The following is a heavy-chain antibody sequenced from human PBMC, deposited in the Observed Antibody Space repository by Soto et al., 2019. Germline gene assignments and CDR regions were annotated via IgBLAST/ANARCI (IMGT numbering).Heavy chain of an antibody. J-gene: IGHJ6*02. CDR3: AKDTQKLAYYYYGMDV. D-gene: IGHD6-13*01. CDR1: GFTFSTYG. V-gene: IGHV3-30*18. Sequence: QVQLVESGGGVVQPGRSLRLSCAASGFTFSTYGMHWVRQAPGKGLEWVAVISYDGSNKYYADSVKGRFTISRDNSKNTLYLQMKSLRAEETAVYYCAKDTQKLAYYYYGMDVWGQGTKVTVSS. CDR2: ISYDGSNK.